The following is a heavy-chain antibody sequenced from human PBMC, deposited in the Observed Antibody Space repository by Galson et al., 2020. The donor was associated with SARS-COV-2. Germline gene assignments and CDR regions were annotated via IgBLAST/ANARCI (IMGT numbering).Heavy chain of an antibody. CDR1: GFTFSSYT. CDR3: ARDRSGWYLNYYYGMDV. V-gene: IGHV3-30*04. CDR2: ISYDVSNK. J-gene: IGHJ6*02. D-gene: IGHD6-19*01. Sequence: GGSLRLSCAASGFTFSSYTMHWVRQAPGKGLEWVAVISYDVSNKYYAASVKGRFTISRDNSKNTLYLQMNSLRAEDTAVYYCARDRSGWYLNYYYGMDVWGQGTTVTVSS.